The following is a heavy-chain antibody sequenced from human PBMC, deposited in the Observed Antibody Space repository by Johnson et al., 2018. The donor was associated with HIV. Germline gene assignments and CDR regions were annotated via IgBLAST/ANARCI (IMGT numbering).Heavy chain of an antibody. CDR2: ISASGRDI. CDR1: ELTSSNYA. V-gene: IGHV3-23*04. CDR3: AKGPWGLPHAFNI. J-gene: IGHJ3*02. D-gene: IGHD3-16*01. Sequence: VQLVESGGGLVQPGGSLRLSCVASELTSSNYAISWVRQAPGQGLEWVSAISASGRDIYSGDSVKGRFTISSDNSKNTLYLQMNSLRAEDTAVYYCAKGPWGLPHAFNIWGRGTMVIVSS.